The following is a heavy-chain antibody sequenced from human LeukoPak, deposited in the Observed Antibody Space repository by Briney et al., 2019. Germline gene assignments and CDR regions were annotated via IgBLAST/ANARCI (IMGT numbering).Heavy chain of an antibody. J-gene: IGHJ4*02. CDR1: GFTFSSYG. CDR3: AKAHSSGWYYTDY. CDR2: IRYDGSNK. Sequence: PGGSLRLSCAASGFTFSSYGMHWVRQAPGKGLEWVAFIRYDGSNKYYADSVKGRFTISRDNSKNTLYLQMNSLRAEDTAVYYCAKAHSSGWYYTDYWGQGTLATVSS. D-gene: IGHD6-19*01. V-gene: IGHV3-30*02.